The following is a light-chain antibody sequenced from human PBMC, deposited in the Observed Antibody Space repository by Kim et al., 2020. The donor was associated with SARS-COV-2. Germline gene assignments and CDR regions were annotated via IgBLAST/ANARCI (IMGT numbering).Light chain of an antibody. CDR1: QGISSY. J-gene: IGKJ5*01. CDR2: AAS. CDR3: QQYYSYPSIT. V-gene: IGKV1-8*01. Sequence: ASTGDRVTITCRASQGISSYLAWYQQKPGKAPKLLIYAASTLQSGVPSRFSGSGSGTDFTLTISCLQSEDFATYYCQQYYSYPSITFGQGTRLGL.